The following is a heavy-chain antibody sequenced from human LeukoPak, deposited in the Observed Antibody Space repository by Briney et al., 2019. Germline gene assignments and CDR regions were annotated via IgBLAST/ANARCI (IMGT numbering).Heavy chain of an antibody. J-gene: IGHJ6*03. Sequence: GRSLRLSCAASGFTFSSYGMHWVRQAPGKGLEWVAVIWYDGSNKYYADSVKGRFTISRDNSKNTLYLQMNSLRAEDTAVYYCAKDPVSDYGNYMDVWGKGTTVTVSS. CDR2: IWYDGSNK. CDR3: AKDPVSDYGNYMDV. D-gene: IGHD4-17*01. V-gene: IGHV3-33*06. CDR1: GFTFSSYG.